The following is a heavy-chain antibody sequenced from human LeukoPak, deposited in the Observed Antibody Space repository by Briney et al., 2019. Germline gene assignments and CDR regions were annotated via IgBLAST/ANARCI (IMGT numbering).Heavy chain of an antibody. CDR2: ISSNGGST. CDR1: GFTFSSYA. J-gene: IGHJ4*02. CDR3: ARTFRTMVRGVIEGFYDY. D-gene: IGHD3-10*01. Sequence: GGSLRLSCAASGFTFSSYAMHWVRQAPGKGLEYVSAISSNGGSTYYANSVKGRFTISRDNSKNTLYLQMCSLRAEDMAVYYCARTFRTMVRGVIEGFYDYWGQGTLVTVSS. V-gene: IGHV3-64*01.